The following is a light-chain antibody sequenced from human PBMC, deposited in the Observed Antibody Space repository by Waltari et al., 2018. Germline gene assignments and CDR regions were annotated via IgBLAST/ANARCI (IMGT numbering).Light chain of an antibody. CDR1: QTVISSY. CDR3: QQYGSSPRYT. Sequence: EIVLTQSPGTLSLSPGERVTLSCRASQTVISSYLAWYQQKPGQAPRLLIYETSSRATGIPDRFSGSRSGIDFTLTISRLEPEDSAVYYCQQYGSSPRYTFGQGTKLEIK. CDR2: ETS. V-gene: IGKV3-20*01. J-gene: IGKJ2*01.